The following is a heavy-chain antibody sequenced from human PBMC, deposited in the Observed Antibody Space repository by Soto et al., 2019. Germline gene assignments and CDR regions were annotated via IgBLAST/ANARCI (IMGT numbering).Heavy chain of an antibody. D-gene: IGHD2-15*01. Sequence: QVQLVQSGAEVKKPGASVKVSCKASGYTLTSYGISWGRQAPGQGLEWMGWISAYNGNTNYAQKLQGRVTMTTDTSTSTAYMELRSLRSDDTAVYYCARVVVAATPAPSPPDAFDIWGQGTMVTVSS. CDR1: GYTLTSYG. J-gene: IGHJ3*02. CDR2: ISAYNGNT. V-gene: IGHV1-18*01. CDR3: ARVVVAATPAPSPPDAFDI.